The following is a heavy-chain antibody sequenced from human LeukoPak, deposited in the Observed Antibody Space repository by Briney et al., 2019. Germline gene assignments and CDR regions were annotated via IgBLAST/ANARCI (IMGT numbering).Heavy chain of an antibody. J-gene: IGHJ5*02. CDR2: IYYSGST. V-gene: IGHV4-59*12. CDR3: ARDQGWFGELSHGDWFDP. D-gene: IGHD3-10*01. Sequence: SETLSLTCTVSGGSISSYYWSWIRQPPGKGLEWIGYIYYSGSTNYNPSLKSRVTISVDTSKNQFSLKLSSVTAADTAVYYCARDQGWFGELSHGDWFDPWGQGTLVTVSS. CDR1: GGSISSYY.